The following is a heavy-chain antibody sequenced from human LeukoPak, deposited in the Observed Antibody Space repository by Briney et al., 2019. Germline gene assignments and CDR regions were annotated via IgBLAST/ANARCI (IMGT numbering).Heavy chain of an antibody. CDR3: ARQFGGNSEFDY. CDR2: IYPGDSDT. CDR1: GYTFITYW. Sequence: GESLKISCKASGYTFITYWIGWVRQMPGKGLEWMGIIYPGDSDTRYSPSFQGQVTISADKSISTAYLQWSSLKASGTAMYYCARQFGGNSEFDYWGQGTLVTVSS. J-gene: IGHJ4*02. D-gene: IGHD4-23*01. V-gene: IGHV5-51*01.